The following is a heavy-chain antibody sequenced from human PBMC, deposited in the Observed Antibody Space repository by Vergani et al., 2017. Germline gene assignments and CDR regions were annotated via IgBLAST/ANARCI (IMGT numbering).Heavy chain of an antibody. Sequence: EVQMVESGGGLVKPGGSLRLSCVASGSTFSSYAMNWVRQAPGKGLEWVSYISRSSSTIYYADSVKGRFTISRDNAKNSLHLQMNNLRAEDTAVYYCASSKDPGTFDYWGQGTLVTVSS. D-gene: IGHD2-2*01. V-gene: IGHV3-48*01. CDR1: GSTFSSYA. CDR2: ISRSSSTI. CDR3: ASSKDPGTFDY. J-gene: IGHJ4*02.